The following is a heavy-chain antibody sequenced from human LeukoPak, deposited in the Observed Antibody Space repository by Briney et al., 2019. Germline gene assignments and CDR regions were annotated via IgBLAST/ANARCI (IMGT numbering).Heavy chain of an antibody. J-gene: IGHJ4*02. CDR1: VFTFSSYS. CDR3: TAMVKYYFDY. CDR2: ISGSGGST. Sequence: GGSLRLSCAASVFTFSSYSMSWVRQAPGKGLEWVSAISGSGGSTYYADSVKGRFTISRDNSKNTLYLQMNSLRAEDTAVYYCTAMVKYYFDYWGQGTLVTVSS. D-gene: IGHD5-18*01. V-gene: IGHV3-23*01.